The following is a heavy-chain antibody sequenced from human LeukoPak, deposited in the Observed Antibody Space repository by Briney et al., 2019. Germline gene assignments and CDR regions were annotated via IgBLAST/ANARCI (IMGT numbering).Heavy chain of an antibody. CDR2: ISYDGSNK. J-gene: IGHJ4*02. V-gene: IGHV3-30-3*01. CDR3: ARGAYSYLDY. Sequence: GGSLRLSCAASGFTLSSYAMHWVRQAPGKGLEWVAVISYDGSNKYYADSVKGRFTISRDNSKNTLYLQMNSLRAEDTAVYYCARGAYSYLDYWGQGTLVTVSS. CDR1: GFTLSSYA. D-gene: IGHD5-18*01.